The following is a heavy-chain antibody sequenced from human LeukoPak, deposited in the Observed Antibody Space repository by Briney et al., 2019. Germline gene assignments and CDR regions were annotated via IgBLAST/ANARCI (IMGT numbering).Heavy chain of an antibody. CDR3: ARYSNTWPYWYFDL. J-gene: IGHJ2*01. CDR1: GGSISSGAYS. Sequence: SETLSLTCAVSGGSISSGAYSWSWIRQPPGQGLEWIGYIYHSGSTYYNPSLKSRVTMSLDRSRNQFSLKLTSVTAADTAVYYCARYSNTWPYWYFDLWGRGTLVTVSS. V-gene: IGHV4-30-2*01. CDR2: IYHSGST. D-gene: IGHD6-13*01.